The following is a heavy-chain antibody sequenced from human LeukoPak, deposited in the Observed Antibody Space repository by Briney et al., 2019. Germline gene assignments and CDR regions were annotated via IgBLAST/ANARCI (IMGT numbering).Heavy chain of an antibody. CDR1: GYTFTSYY. CDR2: INPSGGST. CDR3: ARMAPHYDILTGYYFNASGRRWFDP. D-gene: IGHD3-9*01. J-gene: IGHJ5*02. Sequence: ASVKVSCKASGYTFTSYYMHWVRQAPGQGLEWMGIINPSGGSTSYAQEFQGRVTMTRDTSTSTVYMELSSLRSEDTAVYYCARMAPHYDILTGYYFNASGRRWFDPWGQGTLVTVSS. V-gene: IGHV1-46*01.